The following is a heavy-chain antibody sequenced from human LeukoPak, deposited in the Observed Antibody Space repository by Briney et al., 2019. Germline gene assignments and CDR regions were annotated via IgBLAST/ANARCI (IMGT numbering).Heavy chain of an antibody. CDR1: GGSISSYY. CDR3: ACGTGYWYFDL. J-gene: IGHJ2*01. D-gene: IGHD1-1*01. Sequence: SETLSLTCTVSGGSISSYYWSWIRQPPGKGLEWIGYIYYSGSTNYNPSLKSRVTISVDTSKNQFSLKLSSVTAADTAVYYCACGTGYWYFDLWGRGTLVTVSS. CDR2: IYYSGST. V-gene: IGHV4-59*01.